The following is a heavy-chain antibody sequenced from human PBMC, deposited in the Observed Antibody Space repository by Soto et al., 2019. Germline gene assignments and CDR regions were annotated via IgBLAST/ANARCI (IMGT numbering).Heavy chain of an antibody. J-gene: IGHJ6*02. CDR1: GFTFSSYG. V-gene: IGHV3-33*01. Sequence: GGSLRLPCAVSGFTFSSYGMHWVRQAPGKGLEWVAVIWYDGSNKYYADSVKGRFTISRDNSKNPLYLQMNSLRAEDTAVYYCARDRLELPDHYYYYYGMDVWGQGPTVTVSS. CDR2: IWYDGSNK. D-gene: IGHD1-7*01. CDR3: ARDRLELPDHYYYYYGMDV.